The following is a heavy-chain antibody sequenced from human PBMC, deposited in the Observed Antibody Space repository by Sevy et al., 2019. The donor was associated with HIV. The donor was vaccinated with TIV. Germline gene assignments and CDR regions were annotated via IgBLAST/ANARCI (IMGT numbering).Heavy chain of an antibody. CDR2: ISYTGNT. CDR3: ARDATEYTGSSGWFDP. V-gene: IGHV4-30-4*01. Sequence: SETLSLTCTVSGGSISSGNYYWHWIRQPPGKGLEWIGYISYTGNTYYNPSLKSPVTISVDTSNNQFSLRLSSVTAADTAVYYCARDATEYTGSSGWFDPWGQGTLVTVSS. J-gene: IGHJ5*02. CDR1: GGSISSGNYY. D-gene: IGHD6-6*01.